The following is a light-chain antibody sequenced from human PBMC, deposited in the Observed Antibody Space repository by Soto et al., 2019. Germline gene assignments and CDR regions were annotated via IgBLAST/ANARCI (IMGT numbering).Light chain of an antibody. Sequence: IVMTQSPATLSVTPGERATLSCRASQSISNKLAWYQHKPGQAPRLLIYDTSTRVAGIPARFTGSGSGTDFTLTISRLEPEDFAVYYCQQFSSYPLTFGGGTNVDI. CDR1: QSISNK. J-gene: IGKJ4*01. CDR3: QQFSSYPLT. V-gene: IGKV3-15*01. CDR2: DTS.